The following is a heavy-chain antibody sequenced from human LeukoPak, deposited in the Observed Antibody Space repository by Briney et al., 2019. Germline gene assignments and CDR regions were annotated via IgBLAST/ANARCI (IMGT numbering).Heavy chain of an antibody. J-gene: IGHJ4*02. V-gene: IGHV3-48*02. CDR3: ARDPPTVTTAYFDY. D-gene: IGHD4-17*01. CDR2: ISSRRSNI. CDR1: GFTFSSYS. Sequence: GGSLRLSCAASGFTFSSYSMNWARQAPGKGLEWVSYISSRRSNIYYADTVKGRVTISRDNAKNSLYLQMNSLRDEDTAVYYCARDPPTVTTAYFDYWGQGTLVTVSS.